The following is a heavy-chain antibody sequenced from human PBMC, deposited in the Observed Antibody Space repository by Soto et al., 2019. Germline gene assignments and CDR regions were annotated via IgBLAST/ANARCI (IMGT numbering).Heavy chain of an antibody. V-gene: IGHV4-31*03. J-gene: IGHJ5*02. CDR3: ACIPYNGWYDP. CDR2: IYYSGST. Sequence: SETLSLTCTVSGGSISSGGYYWSWIRQHPGKGLEWIGYIYYSGSTYYNPSLKSRVTISVDTSKNQFSLKLSSVTAADTAVYYCACIPYNGWYDPWGQGTLVTVSS. CDR1: GGSISSGGYY. D-gene: IGHD1-1*01.